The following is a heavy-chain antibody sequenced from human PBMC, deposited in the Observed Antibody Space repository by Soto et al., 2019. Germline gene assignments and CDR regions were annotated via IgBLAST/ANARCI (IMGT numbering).Heavy chain of an antibody. V-gene: IGHV3-30-3*01. CDR1: GFTFSSYA. Sequence: GGSLSLSCAASGFTFSSYAMHWVRQAPGKGLEWVAVISYDGSNKYYADSVKGRFTISRDNSKNTLYLQMNSLRAEDTAVYYCARDIYDFWSGPQNWFDPWGQGTLVTVSS. D-gene: IGHD3-3*01. CDR2: ISYDGSNK. CDR3: ARDIYDFWSGPQNWFDP. J-gene: IGHJ5*02.